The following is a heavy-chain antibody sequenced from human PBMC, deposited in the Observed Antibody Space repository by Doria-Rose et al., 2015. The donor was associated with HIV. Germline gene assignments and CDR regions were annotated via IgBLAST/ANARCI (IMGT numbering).Heavy chain of an antibody. D-gene: IGHD6-13*01. Sequence: SGPVLVKPAETLTLTCTVSGVSLSSPGMGVSWIRQPPGKVLEWLANIFSDAARSYKTSLKSRLTISRGTSKSQVVLTMTDMDPVDTATYYCARIKSSRWYHKYYFDFWGQGTLVIVSA. V-gene: IGHV2-26*01. CDR1: GVSLSSPGMG. CDR2: IFSDAAR. J-gene: IGHJ4*02. CDR3: ARIKSSRWYHKYYFDF.